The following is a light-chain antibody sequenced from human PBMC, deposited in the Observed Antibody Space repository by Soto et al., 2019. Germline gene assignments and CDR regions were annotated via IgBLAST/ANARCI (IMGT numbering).Light chain of an antibody. CDR2: GAS. J-gene: IGKJ5*01. Sequence: IVFTQSPGTLSLSPGERATLSCRASQSVPRNYLAWYQQKPGQAPRLLIYGASSRATGIPDRFSGSGSGTDFTLTISRLEPEDFAVFYCQQYGDSITFGQGTRVEIK. CDR1: QSVPRNY. CDR3: QQYGDSIT. V-gene: IGKV3-20*01.